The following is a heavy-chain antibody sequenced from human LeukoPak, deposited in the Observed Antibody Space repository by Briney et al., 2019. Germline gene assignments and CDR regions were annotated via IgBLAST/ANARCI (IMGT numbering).Heavy chain of an antibody. J-gene: IGHJ5*02. Sequence: GGSLRLSCAASRFTFSSYAMSWVRQAPGKGLEWVSGITGSGNTAYYADSVKGRFTISRDNSKSMLYLQMNSLRAEDTAIYYCAKPPQGYCPSTSRSPGTACWFDPWGQGTLVTVSS. V-gene: IGHV3-23*01. CDR3: AKPPQGYCPSTSRSPGTACWFDP. CDR2: ITGSGNTA. D-gene: IGHD2-2*01. CDR1: RFTFSSYA.